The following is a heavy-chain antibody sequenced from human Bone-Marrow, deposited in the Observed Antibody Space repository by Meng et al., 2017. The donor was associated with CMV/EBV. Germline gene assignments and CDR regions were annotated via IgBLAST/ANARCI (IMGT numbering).Heavy chain of an antibody. CDR1: GYTFTSYD. J-gene: IGHJ6*02. CDR2: INPNSGGT. Sequence: ASVKVSCKASGYTFTSYDISWVRQAPGQGLEWMGWINPNSGGTNYAQKFQGRVTMTRDTSISTAYMELSRLRSDDTAVYYCARGCDIVVVPAAIEGYYYYGMDVWGQGTTVTVSS. D-gene: IGHD2-2*02. CDR3: ARGCDIVVVPAAIEGYYYYGMDV. V-gene: IGHV1-2*02.